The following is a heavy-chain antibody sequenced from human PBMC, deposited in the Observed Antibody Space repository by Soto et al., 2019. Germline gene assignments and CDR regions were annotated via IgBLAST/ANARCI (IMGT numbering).Heavy chain of an antibody. V-gene: IGHV4-31*03. CDR3: ARATGTLRSRNCDY. CDR1: GGSRRTVGHY. J-gene: IGHJ4*02. CDR2: IYHTGST. D-gene: IGHD1-1*01. Sequence: SETLCLTCSVSGGSRRTVGHYWTWIRQPPGQGRAWIGSIYHTGSTYYSKSLRSRLTMSVDTSKSQFSLRLSSVTAADTAVYYCARATGTLRSRNCDYWGQGSLVT.